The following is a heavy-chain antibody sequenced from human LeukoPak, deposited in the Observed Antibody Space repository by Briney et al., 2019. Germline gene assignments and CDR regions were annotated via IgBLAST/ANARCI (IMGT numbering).Heavy chain of an antibody. J-gene: IGHJ4*02. CDR1: GGSFSGYY. V-gene: IGHV4-34*01. Sequence: PSETLSLTCAVYGGSFSGYYWSWIRQPPGKGLEWIGEINHSGSTNYNPSLKSRVTISVDTSKNQFSLKLSSVTAADTAVYYCATPGSYSYGYKVLDYWGQGTLVTVSS. CDR3: ATPGSYSYGYKVLDY. CDR2: INHSGST. D-gene: IGHD5-18*01.